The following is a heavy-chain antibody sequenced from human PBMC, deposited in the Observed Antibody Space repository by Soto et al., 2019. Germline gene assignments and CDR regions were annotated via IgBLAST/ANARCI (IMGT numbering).Heavy chain of an antibody. CDR2: IYYSGST. V-gene: IGHV4-59*01. CDR3: AAQGIAEAGSEY. J-gene: IGHJ4*02. CDR1: GGSISSYY. Sequence: SETLSLTCTVSGGSISSYYWSWIRQPPGKGLEWIGYIYYSGSTNYNPSLKSRVTISVDTSKNQFSLKLSSVTAADTAVYYCAAQGIAEAGSEYWGQGTLVTVSS. D-gene: IGHD6-13*01.